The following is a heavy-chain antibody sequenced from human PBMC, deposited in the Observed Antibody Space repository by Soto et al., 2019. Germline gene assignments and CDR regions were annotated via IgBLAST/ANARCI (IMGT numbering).Heavy chain of an antibody. Sequence: GGSLRLSCAASGFTFSSYSMNWVRQAPGKGLEWVSSISSSSSYIYYADSVKGRFTISRDNAKNSLYLQMNSLRAEDTAVYYCEAYYDFWSGYYPNPSADLRARYYMDVWGKGTTVTVSS. CDR2: ISSSSSYI. D-gene: IGHD3-3*01. V-gene: IGHV3-21*01. CDR1: GFTFSSYS. J-gene: IGHJ6*03. CDR3: EAYYDFWSGYYPNPSADLRARYYMDV.